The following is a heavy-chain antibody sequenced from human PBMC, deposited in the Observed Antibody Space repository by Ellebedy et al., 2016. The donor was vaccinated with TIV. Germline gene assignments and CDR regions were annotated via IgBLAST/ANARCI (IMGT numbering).Heavy chain of an antibody. CDR1: GLTGSEAW. CDR3: TTNPGVWVAF. V-gene: IGHV3-15*07. CDR2: IKSRANGGTA. J-gene: IGHJ4*02. Sequence: GESLKISCAASGLTGSEAWMNWVRQAPGKGLEWVGHIKSRANGGTADYAAPVQGRFTISSDDSKDTLYLQMHNLKSEDTGVYDCTTNPGVWVAFWGQGTQVSVSS. D-gene: IGHD3-16*01.